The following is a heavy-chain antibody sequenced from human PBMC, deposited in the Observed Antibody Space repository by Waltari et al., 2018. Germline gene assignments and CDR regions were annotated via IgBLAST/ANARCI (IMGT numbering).Heavy chain of an antibody. CDR2: ISSSSSTI. V-gene: IGHV3-48*01. CDR1: GFTFSSYS. J-gene: IGHJ4*02. Sequence: EVQLLESGGGLVQPGGSLRLSCAASGFTFSSYSMNWVRQAPGKGLEWVSYISSSSSTIYYADSVKGRFTISRDNAKNSLYLQMNSLRAEDTAVYYCARDPRGYIDYWGQGTLVTVSS. CDR3: ARDPRGYIDY. D-gene: IGHD6-6*01.